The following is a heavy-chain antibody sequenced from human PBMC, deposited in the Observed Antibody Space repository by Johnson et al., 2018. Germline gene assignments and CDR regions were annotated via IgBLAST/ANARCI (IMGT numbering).Heavy chain of an antibody. V-gene: IGHV3-72*01. CDR1: GFTFSDHY. CDR2: TRDKSNSYTT. D-gene: IGHD3-10*01. J-gene: IGHJ1*01. CDR3: VSASGITYPYFQH. Sequence: EVQLVESGGGLVEAGGSLRLSCAASGFTFSDHYMDWVRQSPGKGLEWVGRTRDKSNSYTTEYAASVKGRFTISRDDSKNSLYLQMNSLKTEYTAAYYCVSASGITYPYFQHWGQGTLVTVSS.